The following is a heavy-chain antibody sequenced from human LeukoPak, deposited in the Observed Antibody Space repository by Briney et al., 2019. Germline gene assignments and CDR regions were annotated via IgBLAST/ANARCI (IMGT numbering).Heavy chain of an antibody. D-gene: IGHD3-22*01. CDR1: VFTFTSSA. CDR3: AAEAAYYYDSRDAFDV. J-gene: IGHJ3*01. V-gene: IGHV1-58*01. CDR2: IVVGSGNT. Sequence: SVTVSCTASVFTFTSSAVQWVRQARGQRLEGIGWIVVGSGNTNYAQKFQERVTITRDVSTSLVYMELSSLRSEDTAVYYCAAEAAYYYDSRDAFDVWGQGTMVTVSS.